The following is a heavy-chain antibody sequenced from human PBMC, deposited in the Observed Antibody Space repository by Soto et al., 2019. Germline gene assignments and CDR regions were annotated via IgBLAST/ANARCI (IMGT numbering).Heavy chain of an antibody. Sequence: QVQLVESGGGLVKPGGSLRFSCAASGFTFSDYYMSWIRQAPGKGLEWVSYISSSGSTIYYADSVKGRFTISRDNAKNSLYLQMNSLRAEDTAMYYCARAGYCSSTSCYKRYSFDYWGQGTLVTVSS. CDR2: ISSSGSTI. CDR1: GFTFSDYY. V-gene: IGHV3-11*01. CDR3: ARAGYCSSTSCYKRYSFDY. D-gene: IGHD2-2*02. J-gene: IGHJ4*02.